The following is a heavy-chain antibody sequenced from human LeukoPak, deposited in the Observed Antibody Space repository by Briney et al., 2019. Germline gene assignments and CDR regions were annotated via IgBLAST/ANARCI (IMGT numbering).Heavy chain of an antibody. CDR3: ARGEGTLPWPHFDY. J-gene: IGHJ4*02. CDR1: GGTFSSYA. Sequence: SVKVSCKASGGTFSSYAISSVRQAPGQGLEWMGRIIPIFGTANYAQKFQGRVTITTDESTSTAYMELSSLRSEDTAVYYCARGEGTLPWPHFDYWGQGTLVTVSS. CDR2: IIPIFGTA. D-gene: IGHD3-16*01. V-gene: IGHV1-69*05.